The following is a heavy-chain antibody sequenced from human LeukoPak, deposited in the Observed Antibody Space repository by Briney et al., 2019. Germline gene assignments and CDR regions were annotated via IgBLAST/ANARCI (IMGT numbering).Heavy chain of an antibody. Sequence: GGSLRLSCAVSGFSFRTYSMSWVRQAPGKGLEWVSSIGSSTNYIYYADSVKGRFTISRDDAKNSLYLQMNSLRAEDTAVYYCARPHYDFWSALSLRDWGQGTLVTVSS. V-gene: IGHV3-21*01. CDR1: GFSFRTYS. J-gene: IGHJ4*02. CDR2: IGSSTNYI. D-gene: IGHD3-3*01. CDR3: ARPHYDFWSALSLRD.